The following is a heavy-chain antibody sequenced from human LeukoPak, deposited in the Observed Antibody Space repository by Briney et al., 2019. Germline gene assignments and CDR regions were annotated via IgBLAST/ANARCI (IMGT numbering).Heavy chain of an antibody. CDR1: APSVSRYY. Sequence: KSSDCLSLTWTLAAPSVSRYYTSWIRQPPGSGMGWLGYIYFRVRTNYNPPLKSQFTISVDTPKNHFSLKLSSVTAANTPGYYFARVGQQLVQSHHYYYYYLDVWGKGTTVTISS. CDR2: IYFRVRT. J-gene: IGHJ6*03. D-gene: IGHD6-13*01. CDR3: ARVGQQLVQSHHYYYYYLDV. V-gene: IGHV4-59*02.